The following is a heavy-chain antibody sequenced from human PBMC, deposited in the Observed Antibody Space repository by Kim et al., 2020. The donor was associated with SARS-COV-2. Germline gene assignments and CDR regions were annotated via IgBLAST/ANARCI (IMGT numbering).Heavy chain of an antibody. D-gene: IGHD6-13*01. V-gene: IGHV3-30*03. J-gene: IGHJ4*02. Sequence: GGSLRLSCAASGFTFSSYGMHWVRQAPGKGLEWVAVISYDGSNKYYADSVKGRFTISRDNSKNTLYLQMNSLRAEDTAVYYCASPGLYSSSWDHFDYWGQGTLVTVSS. CDR2: ISYDGSNK. CDR1: GFTFSSYG. CDR3: ASPGLYSSSWDHFDY.